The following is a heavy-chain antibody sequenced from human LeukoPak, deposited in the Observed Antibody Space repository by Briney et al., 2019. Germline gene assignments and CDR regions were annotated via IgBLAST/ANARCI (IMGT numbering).Heavy chain of an antibody. Sequence: PSETLSFTCTVSGGSISSYYWSWIRQPAGKGLEWIGRIYTSGSTNYNPSLKSRVTMSVDTSKNQFSLKLSSVTAADTAVYYCARGTSYYDILTGPPGDAFDIWGQGTMVTVSS. CDR1: GGSISSYY. D-gene: IGHD3-9*01. V-gene: IGHV4-4*07. J-gene: IGHJ3*02. CDR2: IYTSGST. CDR3: ARGTSYYDILTGPPGDAFDI.